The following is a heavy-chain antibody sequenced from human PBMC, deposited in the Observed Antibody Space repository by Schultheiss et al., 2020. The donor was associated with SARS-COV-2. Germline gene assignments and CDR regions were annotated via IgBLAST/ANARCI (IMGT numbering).Heavy chain of an antibody. CDR1: GGSISSYY. D-gene: IGHD1-26*01. V-gene: IGHV4-4*07. Sequence: SETLSLTCTVSGGSISSYYWSWIRQPAGKGLEWIGRIYTSGSTNYNPSLKSRVTISVDTSKNQFSLKLSSVTAADTAVYYCASLWELLPNWFDPWGQGTLVTVSS. CDR3: ASLWELLPNWFDP. J-gene: IGHJ5*02. CDR2: IYTSGST.